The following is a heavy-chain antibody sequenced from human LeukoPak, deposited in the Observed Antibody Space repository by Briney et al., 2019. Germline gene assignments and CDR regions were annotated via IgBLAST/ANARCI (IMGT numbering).Heavy chain of an antibody. D-gene: IGHD5-12*01. CDR2: TYYRSKWYN. V-gene: IGHV6-1*01. CDR1: GDSVSSNSAA. CDR3: AREKGVLDIAATIDP. J-gene: IGHJ5*02. Sequence: SQTLSLTCTISGDSVSSNSAAWNWIRQSPSRGLEWLGRTYYRSKWYNDYAVSVKSRITINPDTSKNQFSLQLNSVTPEDTAVYYCAREKGVLDIAATIDPWGQGTLVTVSS.